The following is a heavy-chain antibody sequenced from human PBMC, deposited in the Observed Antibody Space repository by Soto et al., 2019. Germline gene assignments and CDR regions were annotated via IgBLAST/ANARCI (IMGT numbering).Heavy chain of an antibody. J-gene: IGHJ4*02. Sequence: SETLSLTCTVSGGSISSYYWSWIRQPPGKGLEWIGYIYYSGSTNYNPSLKSRVTISVDTSKNQFSLKLSSVTAADTAVYYCASFSGWSTGIDYWGQGALVTVSS. CDR2: IYYSGST. V-gene: IGHV4-59*01. CDR1: GGSISSYY. D-gene: IGHD6-19*01. CDR3: ASFSGWSTGIDY.